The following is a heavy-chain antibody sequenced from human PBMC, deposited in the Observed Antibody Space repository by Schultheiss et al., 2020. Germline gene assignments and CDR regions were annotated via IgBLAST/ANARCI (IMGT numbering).Heavy chain of an antibody. V-gene: IGHV4-4*02. CDR1: GGSISSSNW. Sequence: SETLSLTCAVSGGSISSSNWWSWVRQPPGKGLEWIGYIYYSGSTNYNPSLKSRVTISVDTSKNQFSLKLSSVTAADTAVYYCARVWGSYADYWGQGTLVTVSS. D-gene: IGHD3-16*01. J-gene: IGHJ4*02. CDR3: ARVWGSYADY. CDR2: IYYSGST.